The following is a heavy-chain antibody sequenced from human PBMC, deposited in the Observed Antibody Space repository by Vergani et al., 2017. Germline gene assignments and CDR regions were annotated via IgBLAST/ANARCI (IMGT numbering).Heavy chain of an antibody. D-gene: IGHD1-14*01. CDR1: GGSLSGYY. Sequence: QVQLQESGPGLVRPSEILSLTCTVSGGSLSGYYWNWIRQTPGEGLEWIGYVEDSGYFNYNPSLKTRVSMSSDTSNNQFSLMLSYVTVADTAVYYCARSIVSRNPPDYFDNWGQGTLVTVSS. J-gene: IGHJ4*02. CDR3: ARSIVSRNPPDYFDN. V-gene: IGHV4-59*01. CDR2: VEDSGYF.